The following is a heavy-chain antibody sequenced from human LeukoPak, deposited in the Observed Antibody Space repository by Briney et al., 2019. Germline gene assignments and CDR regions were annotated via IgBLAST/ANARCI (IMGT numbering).Heavy chain of an antibody. J-gene: IGHJ4*02. V-gene: IGHV3-23*01. CDR2: ISGSGDRT. D-gene: IGHD3-16*02. CDR1: GFTFITYG. Sequence: GGSLRLSCAASGFTFITYGMSWVRQAPGRGLEWVSAISGSGDRTYYADPVKGRFTVSRDISKNTLFLQLNSLRAEDTAVYYCAKLFRGVVVPYFDSWGQGTLVTVSS. CDR3: AKLFRGVVVPYFDS.